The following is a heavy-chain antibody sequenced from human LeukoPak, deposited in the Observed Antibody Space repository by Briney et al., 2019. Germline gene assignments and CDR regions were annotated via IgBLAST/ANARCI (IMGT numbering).Heavy chain of an antibody. CDR1: GYTFTSYA. D-gene: IGHD3-9*01. J-gene: IGHJ4*02. CDR2: ISSYNHNT. CDR3: ARVKYDILTGYYFHFDY. Sequence: ASVEVSCKASGYTFTSYAISWVRQAPGQGLEWMGWISSYNHNTNYAQKLQGRVTLTTDTSTSTAYMELRSLRSDDTAVYYCARVKYDILTGYYFHFDYWGQGTLVTVSS. V-gene: IGHV1-18*01.